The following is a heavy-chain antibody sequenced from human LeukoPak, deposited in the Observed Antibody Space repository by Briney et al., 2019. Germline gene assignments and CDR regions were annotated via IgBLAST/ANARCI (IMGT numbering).Heavy chain of an antibody. CDR3: ARQGAAGKYYYYYMDV. CDR2: IYPGDSDT. CDR1: GYSFTSYW. Sequence: GESLKISCKGSGYSFTSYWIDWVRQMPGKGLEWMGIIYPGDSDTRYSPSFQGQVTISADKSISTAYLQWSSLKASDTAMYYCARQGAAGKYYYYYMDVWGEGTTVTVSS. J-gene: IGHJ6*03. V-gene: IGHV5-51*01. D-gene: IGHD6-13*01.